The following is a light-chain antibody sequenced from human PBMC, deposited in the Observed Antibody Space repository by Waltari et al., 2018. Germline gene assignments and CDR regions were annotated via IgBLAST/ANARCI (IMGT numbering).Light chain of an antibody. CDR1: YSNIGSNT. Sequence: QSVLTQPPSASGTPGQRVTIPCSGGYSNIGSNTVHWYQQVPGTAPKLLIYSNNHRPSGVPDRFSGSKSGTSASLAISGLQSEDEADDYCAAWDDSLNGRGVFGGGTKLTVL. CDR3: AAWDDSLNGRGV. V-gene: IGLV1-44*01. CDR2: SNN. J-gene: IGLJ2*01.